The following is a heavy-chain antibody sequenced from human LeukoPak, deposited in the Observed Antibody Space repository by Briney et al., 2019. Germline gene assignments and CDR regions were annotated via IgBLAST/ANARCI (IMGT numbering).Heavy chain of an antibody. D-gene: IGHD3-16*01. Sequence: GESLKISCKGSGYTFSNYWIAWVRQMPGKGLEWMGIIYPGDSDTRYSPSFQGQVTISVDKSISTAYLHWSSLKASDTAMYYCTRHKFGDFWGQGTMVIVSS. CDR1: GYTFSNYW. CDR2: IYPGDSDT. V-gene: IGHV5-51*01. J-gene: IGHJ3*01. CDR3: TRHKFGDF.